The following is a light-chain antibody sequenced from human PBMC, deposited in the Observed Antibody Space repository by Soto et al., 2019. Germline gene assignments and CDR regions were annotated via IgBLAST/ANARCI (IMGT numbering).Light chain of an antibody. V-gene: IGKV3-11*01. CDR1: QSVVRY. J-gene: IGKJ4*01. Sequence: EIVLTQSPVTLSLSPGERATLSCRASQSVVRYLAWYQQKPGQAPRLLIYDASKRATGIPARFSGRGYGTDFTLTISSLEPEDFAVYYCQQRSNWPLTFGGGTKVEIK. CDR3: QQRSNWPLT. CDR2: DAS.